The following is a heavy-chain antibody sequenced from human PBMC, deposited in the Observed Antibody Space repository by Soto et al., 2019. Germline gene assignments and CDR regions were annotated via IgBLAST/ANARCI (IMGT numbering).Heavy chain of an antibody. V-gene: IGHV3-23*01. CDR1: GFTFSSYA. J-gene: IGHJ6*02. CDR2: ISGSGGST. CDR3: AKFYTVTTRDYYYGMDV. D-gene: IGHD4-17*01. Sequence: GGSLRLSCAASGFTFSSYAMSWVRQAPGKGLEWVSAISGSGGSTYYADSVKGRFTISRDNSKNTLYLQMNSLRAEDTAVYYCAKFYTVTTRDYYYGMDVWGQGTTVTVSS.